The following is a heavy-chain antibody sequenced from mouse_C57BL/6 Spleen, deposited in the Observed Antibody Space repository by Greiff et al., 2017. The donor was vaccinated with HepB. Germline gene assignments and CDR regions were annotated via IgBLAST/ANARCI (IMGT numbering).Heavy chain of an antibody. CDR3: ARDGSSSRDFDV. CDR1: GYTFTSYW. D-gene: IGHD1-1*01. Sequence: VQLQQPGAELVRPGSSVKLSCKASGYTFTSYWMHWVKQRPIQGLEWIGNIDPSDSETHYNQKFKDKATLTVDKSSSTAYMQLSSLTSEDSAVYYCARDGSSSRDFDVWGTGTTVTVSS. V-gene: IGHV1-52*01. CDR2: IDPSDSET. J-gene: IGHJ1*03.